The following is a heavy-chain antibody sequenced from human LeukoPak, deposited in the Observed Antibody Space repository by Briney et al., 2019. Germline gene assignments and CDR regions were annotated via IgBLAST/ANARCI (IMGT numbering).Heavy chain of an antibody. CDR3: LRGRSTSYGSFAS. CDR1: GFTFSSDW. J-gene: IGHJ4*02. Sequence: GGSLRLSCAASGFTFSSDWMHWVRHAPGKGLVWVSRISTDGSTTYSSDSVKGRFTISRDNSKNTLYLQMNSLRAYDTAVYYCLRGRSTSYGSFASWGQGVLVTVS. CDR2: ISTDGSTT. V-gene: IGHV3-74*01. D-gene: IGHD5-18*01.